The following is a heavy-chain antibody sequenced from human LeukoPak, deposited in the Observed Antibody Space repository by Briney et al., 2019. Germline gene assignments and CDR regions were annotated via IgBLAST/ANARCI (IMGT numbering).Heavy chain of an antibody. Sequence: ASVKVSCKTSGYTLSTYAVSWVRQAPGQGLEWLGWISPYNGNRDFVQKLHGRVILTTDTSTSTAYMELQSLRYDDTAIYYCARERGYGGGGGGYDYWGQGTLVTVSS. CDR3: ARERGYGGGGGGYDY. J-gene: IGHJ4*02. D-gene: IGHD5-12*01. CDR1: GYTLSTYA. V-gene: IGHV1-18*01. CDR2: ISPYNGNR.